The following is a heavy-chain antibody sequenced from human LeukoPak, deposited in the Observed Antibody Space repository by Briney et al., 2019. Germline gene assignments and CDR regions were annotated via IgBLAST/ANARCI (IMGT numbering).Heavy chain of an antibody. J-gene: IGHJ4*02. CDR2: INTYNGNT. CDR1: GYTLTSYG. V-gene: IGHV1-18*01. Sequence: GASVKVSCKASGYTLTSYGISWVRQAPGQGLEGMGWINTYNGNTNYAQNLQGRVTMTTDTSTNTAYMELRSLRSDDTAVYYCAKEPMATIPYYFDYWGQGTLVTVSS. CDR3: AKEPMATIPYYFDY. D-gene: IGHD5-12*01.